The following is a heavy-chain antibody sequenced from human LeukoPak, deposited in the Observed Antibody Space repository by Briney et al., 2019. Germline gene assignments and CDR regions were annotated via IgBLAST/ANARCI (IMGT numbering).Heavy chain of an antibody. CDR1: GFTFTSYA. D-gene: IGHD3-9*01. CDR3: AKDHQLRYFDWFTESGFDY. Sequence: TGGSLRLSCAASGFTFTSYAMSWVRQAPGKGLEWVSAISGSGGNTYYADSVKGRFTISRDNSKNTLYLQMNSLRAEDTAVYYCAKDHQLRYFDWFTESGFDYWGQGTLVTVSS. CDR2: ISGSGGNT. J-gene: IGHJ4*02. V-gene: IGHV3-23*01.